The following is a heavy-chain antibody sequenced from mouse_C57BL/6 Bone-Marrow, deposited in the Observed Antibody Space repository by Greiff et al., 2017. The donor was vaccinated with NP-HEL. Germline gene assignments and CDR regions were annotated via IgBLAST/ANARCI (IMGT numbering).Heavy chain of an antibody. CDR3: ARYSDGYWGDDY. J-gene: IGHJ2*01. Sequence: QVQLQQSGPELVKPGASVKISCKASGYAFSSSWMNWVKQRPGKGLEWIGRIYPGDGDTNYNGKFKGKATLTADKSSSTAYMQLSSLTSEDSAVYFCARYSDGYWGDDYWGQGTTLTVSS. CDR2: IYPGDGDT. D-gene: IGHD2-3*01. CDR1: GYAFSSSW. V-gene: IGHV1-82*01.